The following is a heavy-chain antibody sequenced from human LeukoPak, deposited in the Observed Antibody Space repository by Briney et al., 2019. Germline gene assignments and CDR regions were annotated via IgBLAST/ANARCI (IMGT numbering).Heavy chain of an antibody. Sequence: PGGSLRLSCAASGFSVSGKFMSWVRQAPGKGLEWVSIIHYDGKIRYAGSVGGRFTIYRDDSENTLYLQMNSLRAEDTAVYYCAKDRGITFGGVVASEYPRYFDYWGQGSLVTVSS. CDR1: GFSVSGKF. J-gene: IGHJ4*02. CDR2: IHYDGKI. CDR3: AKDRGITFGGVVASEYPRYFDY. D-gene: IGHD3-16*02. V-gene: IGHV3-53*01.